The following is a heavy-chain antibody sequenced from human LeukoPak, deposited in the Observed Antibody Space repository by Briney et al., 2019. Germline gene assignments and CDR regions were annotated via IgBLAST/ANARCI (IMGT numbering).Heavy chain of an antibody. CDR3: ARDFDRIAAAGTN. Sequence: GGSLRLSCAASGFTFSSYAMHWVRQAPGKGLEWVAVISYDGSNKYYADSVKGRFTISRDNSKNTLYLQMNSLRAEDTAVYYCARDFDRIAAAGTNWGQGTLVTVSS. CDR2: ISYDGSNK. CDR1: GFTFSSYA. D-gene: IGHD6-13*01. V-gene: IGHV3-30*04. J-gene: IGHJ4*02.